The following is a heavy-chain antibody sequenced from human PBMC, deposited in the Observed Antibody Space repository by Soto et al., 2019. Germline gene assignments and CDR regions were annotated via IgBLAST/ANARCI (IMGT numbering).Heavy chain of an antibody. J-gene: IGHJ4*02. CDR3: EANFDY. CDR1: GFTFGDYV. CDR2: IRSEVYGGTT. V-gene: IGHV3-49*04. Sequence: PGGSLRLSCTASGFTFGDYVMSWVRQAPGKGLEWVGFIRSEVYGGTTEYAASVKGRFTISRDDSKSTAYLQMNSLKTEDTAVYYCEANFDYWGQGTLVTVSS.